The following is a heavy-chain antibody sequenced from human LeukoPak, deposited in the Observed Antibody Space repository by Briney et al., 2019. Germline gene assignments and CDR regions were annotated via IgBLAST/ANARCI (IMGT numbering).Heavy chain of an antibody. J-gene: IGHJ4*02. Sequence: GASVKVSCKASGYTFTGYYMQWVRQAPGQGLEWMGRISPNSGGTNYAQKFQGRVTMTRDTSISTAYMELSRLRSDDTAVYYCARTYYYDSSGYPDYWGQGTLVTVSS. CDR2: ISPNSGGT. CDR1: GYTFTGYY. V-gene: IGHV1-2*06. CDR3: ARTYYYDSSGYPDY. D-gene: IGHD3-22*01.